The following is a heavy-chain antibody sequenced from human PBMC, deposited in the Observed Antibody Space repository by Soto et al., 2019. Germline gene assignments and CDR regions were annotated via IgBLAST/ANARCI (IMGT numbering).Heavy chain of an antibody. CDR2: IYHTGST. J-gene: IGHJ4*02. V-gene: IGHV4-30-4*01. Sequence: PSETLSLTCTVSGGSISPYYWSWIRQPPGKGLEWIGFIYHTGSTYYSPSLKSRVAISVDTSKNQFSLKLSSVTAADTAVYYCARHTPAISISDHWGQGTLVTVSS. CDR3: ARHTPAISISDH. D-gene: IGHD2-15*01. CDR1: GGSISPYY.